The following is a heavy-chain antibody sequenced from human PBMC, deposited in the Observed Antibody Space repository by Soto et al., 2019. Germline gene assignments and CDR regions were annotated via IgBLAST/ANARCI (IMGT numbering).Heavy chain of an antibody. CDR2: INPNSGGT. CDR3: ARENSSGWDAFDS. D-gene: IGHD6-19*01. Sequence: ASVKVSCKASGYTFIGYCMHWVRQAPGQGLEWMGWINPNSGGTNYAQKFQGWVTMTRDTSISTAYMELSRLRSDDTAVYYCARENSSGWDAFDSWGQGTMVTVSS. V-gene: IGHV1-2*04. CDR1: GYTFIGYC. J-gene: IGHJ3*02.